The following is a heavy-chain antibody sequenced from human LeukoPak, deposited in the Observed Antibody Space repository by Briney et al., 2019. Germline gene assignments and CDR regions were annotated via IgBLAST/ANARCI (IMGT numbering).Heavy chain of an antibody. CDR3: ARVRRSYYDILTGYYHDAFDI. CDR1: GGSISSGGYF. J-gene: IGHJ3*02. Sequence: SETLSLTCAVSGGSISSGGYFWSWIRQPPGKGLEWIGYIYHSGSTYYNPSLKSRVTISVDRSKNQFSLKLSSVTAADTAVYYCARVRRSYYDILTGYYHDAFDIWGQGTMVTVSS. CDR2: IYHSGST. V-gene: IGHV4-30-2*01. D-gene: IGHD3-9*01.